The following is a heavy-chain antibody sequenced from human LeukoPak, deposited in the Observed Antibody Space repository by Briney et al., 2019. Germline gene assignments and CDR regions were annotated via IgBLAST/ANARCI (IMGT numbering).Heavy chain of an antibody. CDR3: ASNRMGVFGPWGHLDY. D-gene: IGHD7-27*01. J-gene: IGHJ4*02. V-gene: IGHV1-3*01. CDR2: INAGNGNT. Sequence: ASVKVSCKASGYTFTSYAMHWVRQAPGQRLEWMGWINAGNGNTKYSQKFQGRVTITRDTSPSTAYMELSSLRSEDTALYYCASNRMGVFGPWGHLDYWAREPWSPSPQ. CDR1: GYTFTSYA.